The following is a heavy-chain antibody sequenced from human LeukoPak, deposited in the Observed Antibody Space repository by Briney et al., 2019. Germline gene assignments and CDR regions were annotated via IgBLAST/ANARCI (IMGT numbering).Heavy chain of an antibody. J-gene: IGHJ4*02. Sequence: GGSLRLSCAASGFTFSSYGMHWVRQAPGKGLEWVAVIWYDGSNKYYADSVKGRFTISRDNSKNTLYLQMYSLRAEDTAVYYCARPYSSSWYGYFDYWGQGTLVTVSS. V-gene: IGHV3-33*01. CDR2: IWYDGSNK. D-gene: IGHD6-13*01. CDR3: ARPYSSSWYGYFDY. CDR1: GFTFSSYG.